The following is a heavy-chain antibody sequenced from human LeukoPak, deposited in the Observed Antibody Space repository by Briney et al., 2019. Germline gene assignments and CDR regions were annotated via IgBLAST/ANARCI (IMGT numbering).Heavy chain of an antibody. CDR2: ISVSVINT. J-gene: IGHJ4*02. Sequence: GGSLRLSCTASGFTFSNYDMNWVRQAPGKGLEWVSTISVSVINTSYADSVKVLFTISRDNSKDTMDLQMNGLRAEDTALYYCASDLRGYNRPHEYWGQGTRVTVSS. CDR1: GFTFSNYD. CDR3: ASDLRGYNRPHEY. V-gene: IGHV3-23*01. D-gene: IGHD1-1*01.